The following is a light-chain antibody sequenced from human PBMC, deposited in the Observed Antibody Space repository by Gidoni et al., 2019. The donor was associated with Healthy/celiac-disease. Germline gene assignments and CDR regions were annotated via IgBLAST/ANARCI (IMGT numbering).Light chain of an antibody. Sequence: QSVLTQPHSVSGAPGQRVTISCTGSSSNIGAGYDVHWYQQLPGTAPKLLIYGNSNRPSGVPDRFSGSKAGTSASLAITGLQAEDEADYYCQSYDSSLSGSKVCGGGTKLTVL. V-gene: IGLV1-40*01. CDR3: QSYDSSLSGSKV. CDR2: GNS. CDR1: SSNIGAGYD. J-gene: IGLJ3*02.